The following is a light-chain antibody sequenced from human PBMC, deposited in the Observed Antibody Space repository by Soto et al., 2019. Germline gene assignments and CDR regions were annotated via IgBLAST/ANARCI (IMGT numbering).Light chain of an antibody. CDR3: QQSYSNPPA. J-gene: IGKJ1*01. CDR1: QSISSY. CDR2: AAS. V-gene: IGKV1-39*01. Sequence: DIQMTQSPSSLSASVGDRVTITCRASQSISSYLNWYQQKPGKAPKLLIYAASSLQSGVPSRFSGVGSGTDFTLTISSLQPEDFATYYCQQSYSNPPAFGQGTKVDIK.